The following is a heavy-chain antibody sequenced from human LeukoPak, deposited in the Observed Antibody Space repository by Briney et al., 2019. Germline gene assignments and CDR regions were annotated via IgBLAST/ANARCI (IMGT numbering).Heavy chain of an antibody. J-gene: IGHJ4*02. Sequence: PGGSLRLSCAASGVTFSSYAMGWVRQFPGKGLEWVSAISGSGYSTYYADSVKGRFTISRDNSKNTLHLQMNSLRAEDTAVYYCAKGPLIEVAGTTWDYWGQGTLVTVSS. CDR1: GVTFSSYA. CDR3: AKGPLIEVAGTTWDY. CDR2: ISGSGYST. V-gene: IGHV3-23*01. D-gene: IGHD6-19*01.